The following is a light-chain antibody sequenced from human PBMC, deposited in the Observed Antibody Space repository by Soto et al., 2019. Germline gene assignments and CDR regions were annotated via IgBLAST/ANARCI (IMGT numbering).Light chain of an antibody. CDR1: SSDVGGFNY. V-gene: IGLV2-14*03. J-gene: IGLJ1*01. CDR3: SSYTTSNTAI. CDR2: DVS. Sequence: QSVLTQPASVSGSPGQSITISCTGTSSDVGGFNYVSWYQHHPGKAPKLLVYDVSNRPSGVSNRFSGSKSGNTASLTISGLQAEDEADYYCSSYTTSNTAIFGTGNKVTVL.